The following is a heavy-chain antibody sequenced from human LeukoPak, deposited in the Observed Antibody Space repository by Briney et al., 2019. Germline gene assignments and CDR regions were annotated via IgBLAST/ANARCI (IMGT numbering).Heavy chain of an antibody. CDR1: GFTFSDYY. Sequence: PGGSLRLSCAASGFTFSDYYMSWIRQAPGKGLEWVSYISSSGSTIYYADSVKGRFTISRDNAKNSLYLQMNSLRAEDTAVYYCAKPNSGSYPLYYFDYWGQGTLVTVSS. D-gene: IGHD1-26*01. J-gene: IGHJ4*02. CDR3: AKPNSGSYPLYYFDY. CDR2: ISSSGSTI. V-gene: IGHV3-11*01.